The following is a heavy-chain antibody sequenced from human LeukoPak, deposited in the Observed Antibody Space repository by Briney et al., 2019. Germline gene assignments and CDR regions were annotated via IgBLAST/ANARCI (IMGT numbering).Heavy chain of an antibody. CDR1: VFTFGTYC. CDR2: IKRDGSST. D-gene: IGHD6-13*01. CDR3: ARDQYSSTWYRGAFDI. J-gene: IGHJ3*02. Sequence: PGGSLRLSCAPSVFTFGTYCMHWLRQAPGRGLVWVSRIKRDGSSTTSADSVKGRLNISRDNAKNTLYTQMNSMRAEDTAVYYCARDQYSSTWYRGAFDIWGQGTMVAVSS. V-gene: IGHV3-74*01.